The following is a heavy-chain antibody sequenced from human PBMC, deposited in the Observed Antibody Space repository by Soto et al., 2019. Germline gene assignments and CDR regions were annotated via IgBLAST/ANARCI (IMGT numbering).Heavy chain of an antibody. CDR1: GCTFSSYA. Sequence: GGSLRLSCPASGCTFSSYAMHWVRQAPGKGLEWVAVISYDGSNKYYADSVKGRFTISRDNSKNTLYLQMNSLRAEDTAVYYCASLYYYDSSGYYWGQGALVTVSA. CDR3: ASLYYYDSSGYY. V-gene: IGHV3-30-3*01. CDR2: ISYDGSNK. D-gene: IGHD3-22*01. J-gene: IGHJ4*02.